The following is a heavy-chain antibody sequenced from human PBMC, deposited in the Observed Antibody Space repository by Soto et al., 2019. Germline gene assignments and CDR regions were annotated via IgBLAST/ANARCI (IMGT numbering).Heavy chain of an antibody. D-gene: IGHD2-15*01. CDR1: GGSISSGGYY. CDR3: AREPTGYCSGGSCYYFDP. Sequence: QVQLQESGPGLVKPSQTLSLTCTVSGGSISSGGYYWSWIRQHPGKGLEWIGYIYYSGSTYYNPSLKSRVTMSVDTSKNQFSLKLSSVTAADTAVYYCAREPTGYCSGGSCYYFDPWGQGTLVTVSS. V-gene: IGHV4-31*03. J-gene: IGHJ5*02. CDR2: IYYSGST.